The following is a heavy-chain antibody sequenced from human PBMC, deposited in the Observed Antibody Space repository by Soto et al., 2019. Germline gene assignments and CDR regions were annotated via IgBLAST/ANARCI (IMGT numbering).Heavy chain of an antibody. CDR3: AREVPGSMRHSFDH. Sequence: PXGSLSLTCPVSGVSISAYDWTWIRQPPGKGLDCIGYVYYTEGTNYNPSLKSRVTMSLDTSKNQFSLNLSSVTAADTAVSYCAREVPGSMRHSFDHWGQGNLVTVSS. V-gene: IGHV4-59*01. J-gene: IGHJ4*02. CDR1: GVSISAYD. CDR2: VYYTEGT.